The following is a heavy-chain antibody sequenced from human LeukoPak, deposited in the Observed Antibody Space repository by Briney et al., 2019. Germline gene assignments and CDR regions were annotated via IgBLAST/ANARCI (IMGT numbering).Heavy chain of an antibody. J-gene: IGHJ4*02. Sequence: SETLSLTCTVSGGSISTSTYWGWIRQPPGKGLEWVGNIYYSGNTYYNASLKSQVSISIDTSKNQFSLKLTSVTAADTAVYYCARQTGSGLFILPGGQGTLVTVSS. CDR2: IYYSGNT. D-gene: IGHD3/OR15-3a*01. CDR1: GGSISTSTY. CDR3: ARQTGSGLFILP. V-gene: IGHV4-39*01.